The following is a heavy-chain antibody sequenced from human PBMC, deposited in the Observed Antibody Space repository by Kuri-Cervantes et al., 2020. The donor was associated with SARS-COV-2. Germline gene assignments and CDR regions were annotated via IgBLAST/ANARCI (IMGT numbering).Heavy chain of an antibody. D-gene: IGHD2-15*01. CDR1: GGSNSSDY. CDR2: IYTSGST. V-gene: IGHV4-4*07. J-gene: IGHJ6*02. Sequence: SETLSLTCTVSGGSNSSDYWSWIRQPAGKGLQWIGRIYTSGSTNYNPSLKSRVTMSVDTSKNQFSLKLSSVTAADTAVYYCARSPRLGYCSGGSCDWGSYYGMDVCGQGITVTVSS. CDR3: ARSPRLGYCSGGSCDWGSYYGMDV.